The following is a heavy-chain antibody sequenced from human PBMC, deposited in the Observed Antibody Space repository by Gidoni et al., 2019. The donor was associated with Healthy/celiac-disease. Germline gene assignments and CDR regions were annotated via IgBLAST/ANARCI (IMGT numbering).Heavy chain of an antibody. J-gene: IGHJ4*02. Sequence: QVQLQQWGAGLLKPSETLSLTCAVYGGSFSGYYWSWIRQPPGKGLEWIGEINHSGSTNYNPSLKSRVTISVDTSKNQFSLKLSSVTAADTAVYYCARLPTRGSESISDYWGQGTLVTVSS. CDR3: ARLPTRGSESISDY. V-gene: IGHV4-34*01. CDR1: GGSFSGYY. D-gene: IGHD3-16*01. CDR2: INHSGST.